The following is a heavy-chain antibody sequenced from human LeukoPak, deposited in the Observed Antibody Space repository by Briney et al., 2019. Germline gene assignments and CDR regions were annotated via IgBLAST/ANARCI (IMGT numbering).Heavy chain of an antibody. J-gene: IGHJ5*02. V-gene: IGHV3-21*01. Sequence: GGSLRLSCAASGFTFSSYSMNWVRQAPGKGLEWVSSISSSSSYIYHADSVKGRFTISRDNAKNSLYLQMNSLRAEDTAVYYCARDPGIALIKRPNWFDPWGQGTLVTVSS. CDR3: ARDPGIALIKRPNWFDP. CDR2: ISSSSSYI. D-gene: IGHD6-13*01. CDR1: GFTFSSYS.